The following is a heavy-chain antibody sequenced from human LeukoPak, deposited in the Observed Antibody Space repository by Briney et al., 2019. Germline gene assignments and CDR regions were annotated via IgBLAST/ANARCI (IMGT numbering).Heavy chain of an antibody. CDR2: INHSGST. Sequence: SETLSLTCAVYGGSFSGYYWSWIRQPPGKGLEWIGEINHSGSTNYNPSLKSRVTISVDTSKNQFSLKLSSVTAADTAVYYCARVIAAAGTNWFDPWGQGTLVTVSS. CDR3: ARVIAAAGTNWFDP. CDR1: GGSFSGYY. V-gene: IGHV4-34*01. J-gene: IGHJ5*02. D-gene: IGHD6-13*01.